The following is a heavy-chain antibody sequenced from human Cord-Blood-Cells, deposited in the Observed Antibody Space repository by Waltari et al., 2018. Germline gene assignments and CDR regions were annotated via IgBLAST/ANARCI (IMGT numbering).Heavy chain of an antibody. CDR3: ARIEVEYYFDY. CDR2: IFSNYEK. CDR1: GFSLSNARMG. J-gene: IGHJ4*02. V-gene: IGHV2-26*01. Sequence: QVTLKESGPVLVKPTETLTLTGPVFGFSLSNARMGVGWIRPPPGKALEWLAHIFSNYEKYYSTSLQSRLTISQDPSKSQVVITMTNMDPVDTATYYCARIEVEYYFDYWGQGTLVTVSA.